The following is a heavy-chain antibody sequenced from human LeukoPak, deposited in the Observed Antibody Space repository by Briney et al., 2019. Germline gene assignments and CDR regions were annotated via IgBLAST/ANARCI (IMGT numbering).Heavy chain of an antibody. CDR2: IIPTLGIA. D-gene: IGHD2-2*01. V-gene: IGHV1-69*04. J-gene: IGHJ6*02. CDR3: AREGCSSTSCYLGGFYYYYGMDV. Sequence: SVKVSCKASGGTFSSYAISWVRQAPGQGLEWMGRIIPTLGIANYAQKFQGRVTITADKSTSTAYMELSSLRSEDTAVYYCAREGCSSTSCYLGGFYYYYGMDVWGQGTTVTVSS. CDR1: GGTFSSYA.